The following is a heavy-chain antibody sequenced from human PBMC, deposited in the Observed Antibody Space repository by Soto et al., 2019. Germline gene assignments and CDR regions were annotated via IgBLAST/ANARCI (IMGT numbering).Heavy chain of an antibody. CDR1: GFTFSSYG. CDR3: ARGKRIAARATLPRYYYYYMDV. D-gene: IGHD6-6*01. J-gene: IGHJ6*03. CDR2: IWYDGSNK. V-gene: IGHV3-33*01. Sequence: GGSLRLSCAASGFTFSSYGMHWVRQAPGKGLEWVAVIWYDGSNKYYADSVKGRFTISRDNSKNTLYLQMNSLRAEDTAVYYCARGKRIAARATLPRYYYYYMDVWGKGTTVTVSS.